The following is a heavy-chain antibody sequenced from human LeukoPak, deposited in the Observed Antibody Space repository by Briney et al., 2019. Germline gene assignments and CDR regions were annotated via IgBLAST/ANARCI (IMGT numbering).Heavy chain of an antibody. Sequence: SETLSLTCTVSGGSISSYYWSWIRQPPVKGLEWIGYIYYSGSTNYNPSLKSRVTISVDTSKNQFSLKLSSVTAADTAVYYCARSTAAGYWFDPWGQGTLVTVSS. V-gene: IGHV4-59*08. CDR3: ARSTAAGYWFDP. CDR1: GGSISSYY. J-gene: IGHJ5*02. D-gene: IGHD6-13*01. CDR2: IYYSGST.